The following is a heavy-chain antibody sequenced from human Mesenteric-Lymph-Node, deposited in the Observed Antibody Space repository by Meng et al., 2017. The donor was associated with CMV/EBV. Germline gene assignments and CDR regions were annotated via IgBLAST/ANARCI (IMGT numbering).Heavy chain of an antibody. J-gene: IGHJ4*02. CDR3: AKETPQTTVLTPGADY. V-gene: IGHV3-23*01. D-gene: IGHD4-23*01. Sequence: GFTFSSYAMTWVRQAPGKGLEWISDITASGASTYYADSVKGRFTISRDNSMSTLYVQMNSLRAEDTAVYYCAKETPQTTVLTPGADYWGQGTLVTVSS. CDR2: ITASGAST. CDR1: GFTFSSYA.